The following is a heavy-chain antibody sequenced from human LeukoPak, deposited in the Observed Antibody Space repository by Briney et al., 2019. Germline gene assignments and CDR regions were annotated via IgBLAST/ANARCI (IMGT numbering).Heavy chain of an antibody. Sequence: ASVRVSCKLSENRLTRLPMHWVRQAPGEGLEWVGGFRPENDVPIYAQKFQGRVAMTTDTSTDTAYMELRSLKSDDTAVYFCATLLDSFWSGHSVPPEDYWGQGTLVTVSS. V-gene: IGHV1-24*01. J-gene: IGHJ4*02. CDR2: FRPENDVP. CDR3: ATLLDSFWSGHSVPPEDY. D-gene: IGHD3/OR15-3a*01. CDR1: ENRLTRLP.